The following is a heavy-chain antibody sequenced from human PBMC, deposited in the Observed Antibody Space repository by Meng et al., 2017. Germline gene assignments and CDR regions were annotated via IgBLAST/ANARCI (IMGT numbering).Heavy chain of an antibody. V-gene: IGHV6-1*01. CDR1: GDSVSSNRAA. D-gene: IGHD2-2*01. CDR3: ARGFAPVAPGAFDY. Sequence: QVQLQQSGPGLVKPSQTLSLTCAISGDSVSSNRAAWNWIRQSPSRGLEWLGRTNYGSKWSHDYAVSVKSRIIINADTSKNQFSLQLNSVTPGDTAVYYCARGFAPVAPGAFDYWGQGALVTVSS. J-gene: IGHJ4*02. CDR2: TNYGSKWSH.